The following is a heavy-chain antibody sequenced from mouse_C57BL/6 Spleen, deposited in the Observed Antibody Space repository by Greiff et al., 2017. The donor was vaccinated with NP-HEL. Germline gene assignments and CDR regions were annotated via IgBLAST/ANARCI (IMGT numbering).Heavy chain of an antibody. D-gene: IGHD1-1*01. CDR3: ARPGSSYNYAMDY. CDR1: GFTFSDYG. J-gene: IGHJ4*01. CDR2: ISSGSSTI. Sequence: EVNVVESGGGLVKPGGSLKLSCAASGFTFSDYGMHWVRQAPEKGLEWVAYISSGSSTIYYADTVKGRFTISRDNAKNTLFLQMTSLRSEDTAMYYCARPGSSYNYAMDYWGQGTSVTVSS. V-gene: IGHV5-17*01.